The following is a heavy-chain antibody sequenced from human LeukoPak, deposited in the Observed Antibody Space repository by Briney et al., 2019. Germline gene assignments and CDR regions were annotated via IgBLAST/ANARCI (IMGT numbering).Heavy chain of an antibody. CDR1: GFTFSSYA. CDR3: ARDLPWDV. Sequence: PGGSLRLSCAASGFTFSSYAMSWVRQAPGKGLEWVSVIYSGGSTYYAGSVKGRFTISRDNSKNTLYLQMNSLRAEDTAVYYCARDLPWDVWGKGTTVTVSS. V-gene: IGHV3-66*02. J-gene: IGHJ6*04. CDR2: IYSGGST.